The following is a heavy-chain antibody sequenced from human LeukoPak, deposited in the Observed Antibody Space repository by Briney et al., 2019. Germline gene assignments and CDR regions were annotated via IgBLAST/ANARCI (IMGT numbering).Heavy chain of an antibody. Sequence: PGGSLRLSCAASGFTFSSYGMNWVRQAPGKGLEWVAFIRYDGSKKYSADSVKGRFTISRDNSKNTLYLQMNSLRAEDTAVYYCAKDYNRAYYYDSGFDYWGQGTLVTVSS. CDR3: AKDYNRAYYYDSGFDY. D-gene: IGHD3-10*01. J-gene: IGHJ4*02. CDR1: GFTFSSYG. V-gene: IGHV3-30*02. CDR2: IRYDGSKK.